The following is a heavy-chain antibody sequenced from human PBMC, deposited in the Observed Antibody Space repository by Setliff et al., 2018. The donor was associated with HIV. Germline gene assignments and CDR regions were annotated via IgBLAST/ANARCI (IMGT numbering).Heavy chain of an antibody. CDR3: ARAKGYDYYMDV. J-gene: IGHJ6*03. Sequence: SETLSLTCTVSGGSISSGPYFWSWIRQPAGKAVEWMGHIYTNGATKYNPSLKSRVTISRDTSKNKFSLKLTSVTAADTAVYYCARAKGYDYYMDVWGRGTTVTVS. CDR2: IYTNGAT. V-gene: IGHV4-61*09. D-gene: IGHD2-15*01. CDR1: GGSISSGPYF.